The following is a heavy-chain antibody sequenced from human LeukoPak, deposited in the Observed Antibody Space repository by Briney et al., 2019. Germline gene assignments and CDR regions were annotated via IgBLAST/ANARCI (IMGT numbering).Heavy chain of an antibody. CDR3: ARARDCYSNWFDP. Sequence: TLSLTCTVSGGSISSYYWSWIRQPAGKGLEWLALIDWDDDKYYSTSLKTRLTISKDTSKNQVVLTMTNMDPVDTATYYCARARDCYSNWFDPWGQGTLVTVSS. CDR2: IDWDDDK. J-gene: IGHJ5*02. CDR1: GGSISSYY. V-gene: IGHV2-70*18. D-gene: IGHD2-21*02.